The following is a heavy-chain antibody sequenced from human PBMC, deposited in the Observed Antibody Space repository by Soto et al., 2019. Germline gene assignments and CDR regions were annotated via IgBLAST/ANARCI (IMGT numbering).Heavy chain of an antibody. Sequence: EVQLVESGGGLVKPGGSLRLSCAASGFTFSSYSMNWVRQAPGKGLEWVSSISSSSSYIYYADSVKGRFTISRDHAKTSLYLQMNSLRAEDTAVYYCASHPRDSSGYWYYFDYWGQGTLVTVSS. CDR2: ISSSSSYI. V-gene: IGHV3-21*01. D-gene: IGHD3-22*01. CDR3: ASHPRDSSGYWYYFDY. CDR1: GFTFSSYS. J-gene: IGHJ4*02.